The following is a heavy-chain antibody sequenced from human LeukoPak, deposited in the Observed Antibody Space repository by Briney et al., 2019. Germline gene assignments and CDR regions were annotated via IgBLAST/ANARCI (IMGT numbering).Heavy chain of an antibody. Sequence: SETLSLTCVVYGGSFSGYYWSWIRKSPGKGLEWIGEINHSGSTNYNPSLKSRVTISVDTSKNQFSLKLSSVTAADTAVYYCARVTYYYGSGSYSHFDYWGQGTLVTVSS. CDR3: ARVTYYYGSGSYSHFDY. J-gene: IGHJ4*02. V-gene: IGHV4-34*01. CDR1: GGSFSGYY. CDR2: INHSGST. D-gene: IGHD3-10*01.